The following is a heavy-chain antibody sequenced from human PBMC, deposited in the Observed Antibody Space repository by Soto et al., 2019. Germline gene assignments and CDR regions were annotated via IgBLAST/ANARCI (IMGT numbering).Heavy chain of an antibody. CDR1: GGTISNYY. Sequence: SETLSLTCTVSGGTISNYYWSWIRQPPGKGLEWIGFIYNSGTTIYNPSLTSRVTISVNTSQNQFSLRLASVTAADTAVYYCAKDGSSSYLNYFDPWGQGILVTVSS. J-gene: IGHJ5*02. D-gene: IGHD6-6*01. CDR3: AKDGSSSYLNYFDP. V-gene: IGHV4-59*01. CDR2: IYNSGTT.